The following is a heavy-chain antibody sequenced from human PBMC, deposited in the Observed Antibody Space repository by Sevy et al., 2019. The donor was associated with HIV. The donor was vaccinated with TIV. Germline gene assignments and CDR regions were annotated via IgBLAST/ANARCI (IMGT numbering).Heavy chain of an antibody. Sequence: GGSLRLSCAASGFTFSAHAMHWVRQAPGKGLEWVAVISYDGSTKYSADAVKGRFTTSRDNSKNTHYLQMSSLKTEETAVYYCAGDGGYSINWSPFYWGQGTLVTVSS. CDR1: GFTFSAHA. J-gene: IGHJ4*02. V-gene: IGHV3-30-3*01. CDR2: ISYDGSTK. CDR3: AGDGGYSINWSPFY. D-gene: IGHD1-20*01.